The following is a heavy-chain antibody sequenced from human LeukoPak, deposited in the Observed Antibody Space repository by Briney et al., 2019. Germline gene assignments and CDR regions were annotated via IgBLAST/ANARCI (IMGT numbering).Heavy chain of an antibody. V-gene: IGHV3-21*01. CDR1: GFTFSTHS. Sequence: GGSLRLSCAASGFTFSTHSMNWVRQAPGKGLEWVSAINAASNVIYYAESVKGRFTISRDNAKNSLFLQMNSLRPEDTAVYYCTRRAPSHDFDSWGQGTLVTVSS. CDR2: INAASNVI. CDR3: TRRAPSHDFDS. J-gene: IGHJ4*02.